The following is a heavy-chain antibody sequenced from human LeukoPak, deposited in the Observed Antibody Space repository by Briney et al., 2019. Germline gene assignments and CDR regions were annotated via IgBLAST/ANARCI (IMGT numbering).Heavy chain of an antibody. D-gene: IGHD2-2*02. CDR2: INHSGST. CDR3: ARLGCSSTSCYTDPTRKDPDVTDY. V-gene: IGHV4-34*01. J-gene: IGHJ4*02. Sequence: PSETLSLTCAVYGGSFSAYYWSWIRQPPGKGLEWIGEINHSGSTNYNPSLKSRVTISVDTSKNQFSLKLSSVTAADTAVYYCARLGCSSTSCYTDPTRKDPDVTDYWGQGTLVTVSS. CDR1: GGSFSAYY.